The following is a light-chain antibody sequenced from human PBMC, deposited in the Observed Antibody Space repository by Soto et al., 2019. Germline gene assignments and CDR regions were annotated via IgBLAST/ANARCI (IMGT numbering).Light chain of an antibody. Sequence: QAVVTQPASGSGSPGQSITISGTGTSSDVGSYNLVSWYQQHPGKAPKLIICESSRRPSGVSNRFSGSRSGNTASLTISGLQAEDEADYYCCSYAGSSTLGVLGTGTKVTVL. CDR2: ESS. CDR3: CSYAGSSTLGV. CDR1: SSDVGSYNL. J-gene: IGLJ1*01. V-gene: IGLV2-23*01.